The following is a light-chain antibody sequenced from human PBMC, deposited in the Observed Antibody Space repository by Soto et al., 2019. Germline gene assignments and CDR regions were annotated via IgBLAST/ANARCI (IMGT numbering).Light chain of an antibody. CDR2: EVN. V-gene: IGLV2-8*01. J-gene: IGLJ2*01. CDR1: SSDVGGYNF. Sequence: QSALTQPPSASGSPGQSVTIPCTGTSSDVGGYNFVSWYQQHPGKAPKLMIYEVNKRPSGVPDRFSGSKSGNTASLTVSGLQAEDEADYYCSSHAGSINLIFGGGTKLHRP. CDR3: SSHAGSINLI.